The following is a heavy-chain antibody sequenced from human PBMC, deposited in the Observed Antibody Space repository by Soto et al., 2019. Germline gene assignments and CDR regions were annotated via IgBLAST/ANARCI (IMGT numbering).Heavy chain of an antibody. CDR3: ARTPETRDGLDP. CDR1: GASVSSYY. Sequence: QVQLQQSGPGLVRPSETLSLSCSVSGASVSSYYWSWVRQPPGKGLEWIGYIYYIGAYNYNPSLKSRVTISVDTSKNQSSLKLTSVTAADTAVYYCARTPETRDGLDPWGQGTLVTVSS. CDR2: IYYIGAY. V-gene: IGHV4-59*02. D-gene: IGHD1-7*01. J-gene: IGHJ5*02.